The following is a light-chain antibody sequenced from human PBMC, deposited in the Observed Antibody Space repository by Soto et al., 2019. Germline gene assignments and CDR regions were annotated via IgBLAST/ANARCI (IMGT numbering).Light chain of an antibody. Sequence: QSVLTQPPSASGTPGQWVTISCSGSSFNIASNYVYWYQQFPGTAPKLLIYRTNQRPSGVPDRFSGSKSGTSASLAISGLRSEDEADYYCCSYAGSSTYVFGTGTKVTVL. CDR2: RTN. CDR1: SFNIASNY. V-gene: IGLV1-47*01. J-gene: IGLJ1*01. CDR3: CSYAGSSTYV.